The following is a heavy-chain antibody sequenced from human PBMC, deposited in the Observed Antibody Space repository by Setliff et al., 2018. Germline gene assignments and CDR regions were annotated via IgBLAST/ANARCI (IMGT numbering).Heavy chain of an antibody. V-gene: IGHV3-23*01. Sequence: GGSLRLSCEGSGFSFTDYSMNWVRQAPGKRLEWVSGVSGGGTVKQYAESVKGRFTISRDNSKNTLYLDMKRLRVEDTAIYSCAKVQRRGWYSYFEDAFDIWGQGTVVTVSS. CDR3: AKVQRRGWYSYFEDAFDI. CDR2: VSGGGTVK. J-gene: IGHJ3*02. CDR1: GFSFTDYS. D-gene: IGHD1-26*01.